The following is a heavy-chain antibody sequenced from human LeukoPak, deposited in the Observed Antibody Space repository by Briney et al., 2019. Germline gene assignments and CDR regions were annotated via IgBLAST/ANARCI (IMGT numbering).Heavy chain of an antibody. CDR2: ISGGGGNT. CDR3: GKNRYSGSLSPFDI. D-gene: IGHD1-26*01. J-gene: IGHJ3*02. CDR1: KFAFSSYA. V-gene: IGHV3-23*01. Sequence: GGSLRLSCAASKFAFSSYAMSWVRQAPGKGLEWVSAISGGGGNTYYADSVKGRFTISRDNSKNTLYPQMNSLRAEDTAVYYCGKNRYSGSLSPFDIWGQGTMVTVSS.